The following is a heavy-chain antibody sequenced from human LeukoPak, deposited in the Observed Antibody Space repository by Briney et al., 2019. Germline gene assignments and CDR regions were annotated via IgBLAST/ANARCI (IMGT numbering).Heavy chain of an antibody. Sequence: GGSLRLSCAASGFTFSSYAMHWVRQAPGKGLEWVAVISYDGSNKYYADSVKGRFTISRDNSKNTLYLQMNSLRAEDTAVYYCARDRRRADAFDIWGQGTMVTVSS. J-gene: IGHJ3*02. CDR1: GFTFSSYA. CDR3: ARDRRRADAFDI. CDR2: ISYDGSNK. V-gene: IGHV3-30-3*01. D-gene: IGHD6-25*01.